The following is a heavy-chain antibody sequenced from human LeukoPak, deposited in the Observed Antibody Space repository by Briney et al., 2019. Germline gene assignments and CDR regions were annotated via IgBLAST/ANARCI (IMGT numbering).Heavy chain of an antibody. Sequence: GASVKVSCKASGYTFTGYYMHWVRQAPGQGLEWMGWINPNSGGTNYAQKFQGRVTMTRDTSISTAYMELSRLRSDDTAVYYCARAYDYGDYEGTFDYWGQGTLVTVSS. D-gene: IGHD4-17*01. J-gene: IGHJ4*02. V-gene: IGHV1-2*02. CDR2: INPNSGGT. CDR1: GYTFTGYY. CDR3: ARAYDYGDYEGTFDY.